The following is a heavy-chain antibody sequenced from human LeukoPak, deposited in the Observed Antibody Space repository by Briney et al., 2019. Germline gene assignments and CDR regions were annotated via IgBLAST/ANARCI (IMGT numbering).Heavy chain of an antibody. D-gene: IGHD6-6*01. J-gene: IGHJ4*02. Sequence: AGGSLRLSCAASGFTFSSYGMHWVRQAPGKGLEWVAFIRYDGSNKYYADSVKGRFTISRDNSKNTLYLQMNSLRAEDTAVYYCARDRGAYSSYWVNFDYWGQGTLVTVSS. CDR3: ARDRGAYSSYWVNFDY. V-gene: IGHV3-30*02. CDR2: IRYDGSNK. CDR1: GFTFSSYG.